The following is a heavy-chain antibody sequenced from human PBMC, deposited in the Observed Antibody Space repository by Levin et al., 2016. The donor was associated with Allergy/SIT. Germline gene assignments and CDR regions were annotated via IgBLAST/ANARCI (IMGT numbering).Heavy chain of an antibody. D-gene: IGHD4-17*01. CDR2: IKSKTDGGTT. Sequence: GESLKISCAASGFTFSNAWMSWVRQAPGKGLEWVGRIKSKTDGGTTDYAAPVKGRFTISRDDSKNTLYLQMNSLKTEDTAVYYCTTDEPVTTDLVDYWGQGTLVTVSS. J-gene: IGHJ4*02. V-gene: IGHV3-15*01. CDR1: GFTFSNAW. CDR3: TTDEPVTTDLVDY.